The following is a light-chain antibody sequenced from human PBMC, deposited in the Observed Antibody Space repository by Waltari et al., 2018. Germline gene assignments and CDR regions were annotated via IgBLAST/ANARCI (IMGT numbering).Light chain of an antibody. V-gene: IGKV2D-29*02. J-gene: IGKJ1*01. Sequence: DIVMTQTPLSLPVTPGEPASISCRSSQSLLHSNGNTYLHWYLQKPGQSPRLLLCKVTNRESGVPDRFSGSGSGTDFTLKISRVEPEDVGFYYCLQSTKDPWTFGQGTKVEIK. CDR3: LQSTKDPWT. CDR1: QSLLHSNGNTY. CDR2: KVT.